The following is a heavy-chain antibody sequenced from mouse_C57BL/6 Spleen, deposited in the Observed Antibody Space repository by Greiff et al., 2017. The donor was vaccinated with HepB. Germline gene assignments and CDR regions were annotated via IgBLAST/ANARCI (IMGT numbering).Heavy chain of an antibody. D-gene: IGHD1-1*01. CDR2: IYPGDGDT. V-gene: IGHV1-82*01. CDR3: ARFTTVVATDY. J-gene: IGHJ2*01. Sequence: QVQLQQSGPELVKPGASVMISCKASGYAFSSSWMNWVKQRPGKGLERIGRIYPGDGDTNYNGKFKGKATLTADKSSSTAYMQLSSLTSEDSAVYFCARFTTVVATDYWSQGTTLTVSS. CDR1: GYAFSSSW.